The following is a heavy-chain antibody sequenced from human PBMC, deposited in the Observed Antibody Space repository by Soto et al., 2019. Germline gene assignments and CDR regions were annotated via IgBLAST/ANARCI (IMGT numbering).Heavy chain of an antibody. V-gene: IGHV3-72*01. CDR3: AGVEMTTVTTGGY. CDR2: TRNKANSYTT. J-gene: IGHJ4*02. D-gene: IGHD4-17*01. CDR1: GFTFSDHY. Sequence: EVQLVESGGGLVQPGGSLRLSCAASGFTFSDHYMDWVRQAPGKGLEWVGRTRNKANSYTTEYAASVKGRFTISRDDSKNSLYLQMNSLKTEDTAVYYCAGVEMTTVTTGGYWGQGTLVTVSS.